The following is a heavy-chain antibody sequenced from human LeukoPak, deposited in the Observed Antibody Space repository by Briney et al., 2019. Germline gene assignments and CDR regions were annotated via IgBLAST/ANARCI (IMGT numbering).Heavy chain of an antibody. J-gene: IGHJ4*02. CDR1: GGTFSSYA. Sequence: SVKVSCKASGGTFSSYAISWVRQAPGQGLEWMGGIIPIFGTANYAQKFQGRVTITTDESTSTAYMELSSLRSEDTAVYYCARVRLVPAAMGEVDYWGQGTLVTVSS. V-gene: IGHV1-69*05. CDR2: IIPIFGTA. D-gene: IGHD2-2*01. CDR3: ARVRLVPAAMGEVDY.